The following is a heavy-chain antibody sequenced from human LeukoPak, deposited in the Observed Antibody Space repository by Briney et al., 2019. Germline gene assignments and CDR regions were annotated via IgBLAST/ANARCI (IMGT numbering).Heavy chain of an antibody. V-gene: IGHV3-11*05. Sequence: GGSLRLSCAASGFTFSDYYMSWIRQAPGKGLEWVSCIRSSSSYTNYADAVKGRFTISRDNTKNSLYLQMEGLRAEDPAVYYCARDRGAVAATWFDYWGQGTLVTGSS. CDR3: ARDRGAVAATWFDY. CDR2: IRSSSSYT. J-gene: IGHJ4*02. CDR1: GFTFSDYY. D-gene: IGHD6-19*01.